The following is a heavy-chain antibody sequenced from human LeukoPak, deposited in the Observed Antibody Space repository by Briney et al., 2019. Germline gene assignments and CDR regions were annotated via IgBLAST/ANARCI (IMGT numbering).Heavy chain of an antibody. CDR1: GLAFSSYD. CDR3: TTHRGEWVLDY. V-gene: IGHV3-15*01. CDR2: IISISGGGPS. J-gene: IGHJ4*02. D-gene: IGHD3-16*01. Sequence: GGTLRLSCVVSGLAFSSYDTTGAPHAPGKGLEGVGRIISISGGGPSDYPAAEKCRFTISRDDSKNTLSLQMNSRKTGDTAVSYCTTHRGEWVLDYRGQGSLVTVSS.